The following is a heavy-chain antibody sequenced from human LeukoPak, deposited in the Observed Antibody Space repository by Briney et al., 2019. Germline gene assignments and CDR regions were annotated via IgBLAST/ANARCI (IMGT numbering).Heavy chain of an antibody. V-gene: IGHV4-34*01. CDR2: INHSGST. Sequence: GSVRLSCAASGFTFSSYGMSWVRQAPGKGLEWIGEINHSGSTNYNPSLKSRVTISVDTSKNQFSLKLSSVTAADTAVYYCARNNYGSGTKFKYWGQGTLVTVSS. J-gene: IGHJ4*02. CDR3: ARNNYGSGTKFKY. CDR1: GFTFSSYG. D-gene: IGHD3-10*01.